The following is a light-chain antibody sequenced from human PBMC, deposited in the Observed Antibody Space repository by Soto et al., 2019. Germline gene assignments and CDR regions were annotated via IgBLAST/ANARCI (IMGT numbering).Light chain of an antibody. CDR2: DVS. CDR1: SSDVGGYNY. CDR3: SSYTSSSTLAV. J-gene: IGLJ1*01. V-gene: IGLV2-14*01. Sequence: QSVLAQPASVSGSPGQSLTISCTGTSSDVGGYNYVSWYQQHPGKAPKLMIYDVSNRPSGVSNRFSGSKSGNTASLTISGLQAEDEADYYCSSYTSSSTLAVFGTVTKVTDL.